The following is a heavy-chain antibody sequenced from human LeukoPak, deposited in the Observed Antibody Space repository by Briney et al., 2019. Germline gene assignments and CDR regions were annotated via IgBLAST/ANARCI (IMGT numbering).Heavy chain of an antibody. D-gene: IGHD6-19*01. CDR3: AREEFGSGWYSNFDY. Sequence: PSETLSLTCTVSGGSISSYYWSWIRQPPGKGLEWIGYIYYSGSTNYNPSLKSRVTMSVDTSKNQFSLKLSSVTAADTAVYYCAREEFGSGWYSNFDYWGQGTLVTVSS. V-gene: IGHV4-59*12. CDR2: IYYSGST. J-gene: IGHJ4*02. CDR1: GGSISSYY.